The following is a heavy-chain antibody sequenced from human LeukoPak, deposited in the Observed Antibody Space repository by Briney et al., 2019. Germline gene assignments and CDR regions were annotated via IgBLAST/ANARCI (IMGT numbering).Heavy chain of an antibody. V-gene: IGHV3-48*01. J-gene: IGHJ4*02. CDR2: ISSSSSTI. CDR3: ARVSMEVPSYFDY. D-gene: IGHD1-7*01. Sequence: QPEGSLRLSCAASGFTFSSYSMNWVRQAPGKGLEWVSYISSSSSTIYYADSVKGRFTISRDNAKKSLYLQMNSLRAEDTAVYYCARVSMEVPSYFDYWGQGTLVTVSS. CDR1: GFTFSSYS.